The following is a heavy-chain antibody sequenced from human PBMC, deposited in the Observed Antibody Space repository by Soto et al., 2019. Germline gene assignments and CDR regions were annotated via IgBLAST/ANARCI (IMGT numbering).Heavy chain of an antibody. J-gene: IGHJ5*02. D-gene: IGHD2-15*01. Sequence: ASVKVSCKASGFTFTSYYIHWVRQAPGQGLEWMGIINPSGGSTTYAQKFQGRVTMTRDTSTTTVYMELNSLRSEDTAVYFCARDTSLVVVAPPTSNSRGWFYPWGQGTLVTVS. CDR2: INPSGGST. V-gene: IGHV1-46*01. CDR3: ARDTSLVVVAPPTSNSRGWFYP. CDR1: GFTFTSYY.